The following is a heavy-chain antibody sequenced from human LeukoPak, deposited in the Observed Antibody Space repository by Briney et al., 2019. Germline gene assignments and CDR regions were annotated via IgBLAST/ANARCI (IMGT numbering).Heavy chain of an antibody. J-gene: IGHJ5*02. CDR1: GGSISSYY. V-gene: IGHV4-59*12. CDR3: ARGNGDYDNWFDP. D-gene: IGHD4-17*01. Sequence: SETLSLTCTVSGGSISSYYWSWIRQPPGEGLEWIAYIYYSGSTNYNPSLKSRVTISVDTSKNQFSLKLSSVTAADTAVYYCARGNGDYDNWFDPWGQGTLVTVFS. CDR2: IYYSGST.